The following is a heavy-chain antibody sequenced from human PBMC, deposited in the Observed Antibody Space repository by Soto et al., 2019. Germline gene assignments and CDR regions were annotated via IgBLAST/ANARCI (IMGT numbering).Heavy chain of an antibody. D-gene: IGHD3-10*01. Sequence: GGSLRLSCAASGFTFSSYAMSWFRQAPGKGLEWVSTISGGDTYYADFVKGRFTISRDISKNTLCLQMDGLRAEDTAIYYCAKDRETAWFPDFWGQGALVTVSS. V-gene: IGHV3-23*01. CDR1: GFTFSSYA. J-gene: IGHJ4*02. CDR3: AKDRETAWFPDF. CDR2: ISGGDT.